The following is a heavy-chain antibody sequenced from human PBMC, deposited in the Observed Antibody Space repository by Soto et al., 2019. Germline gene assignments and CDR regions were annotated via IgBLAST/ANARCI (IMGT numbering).Heavy chain of an antibody. CDR2: IDGTSTFS. Sequence: PGGSLRLSCVASGFTFSTNDMTWVRQAPGKGLEWVSTIDGTSTFSNYAASVEGRFTISRDNSRNTVYLQMNSLRAEDTAVYYCAKVSEGSYDFDYWGQGTLVPSP. D-gene: IGHD1-26*01. CDR3: AKVSEGSYDFDY. CDR1: GFTFSTND. J-gene: IGHJ4*02. V-gene: IGHV3-23*05.